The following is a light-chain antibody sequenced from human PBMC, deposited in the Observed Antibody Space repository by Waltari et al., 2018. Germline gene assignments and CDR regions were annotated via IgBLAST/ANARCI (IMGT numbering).Light chain of an antibody. CDR2: GVN. CDR3: QSYDTSLSVV. J-gene: IGLJ2*01. CDR1: GSNIGAGSD. Sequence: QSVLTQPPSVSGAPGQGVPISCPGTGSNIGAGSDPHWYQQLPGNAPRLLIYGVNTRPLGVPDRFFGSQSGTSASLASTGLQAEDEGDYYCQSYDTSLSVVFGGGTKLTVL. V-gene: IGLV1-40*01.